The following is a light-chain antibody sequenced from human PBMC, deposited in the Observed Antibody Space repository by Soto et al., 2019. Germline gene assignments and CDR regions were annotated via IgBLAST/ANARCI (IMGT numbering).Light chain of an antibody. CDR1: SSDVGAYNF. CDR3: SSYTSSSHVV. J-gene: IGLJ2*01. CDR2: EVT. Sequence: QSALTQPASVSGSPGQSITISCAGSSSDVGAYNFVSWYQQHPGKAPKLMIYEVTSRPSGISRSFSGSKSANTASLTISGLQPEDEADYYCSSYTSSSHVVFGGGTKVTVL. V-gene: IGLV2-14*01.